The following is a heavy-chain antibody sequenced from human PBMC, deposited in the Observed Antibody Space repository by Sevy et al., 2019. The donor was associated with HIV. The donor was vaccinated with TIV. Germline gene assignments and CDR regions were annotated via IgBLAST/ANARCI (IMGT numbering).Heavy chain of an antibody. J-gene: IGHJ4*02. CDR2: IYHSGST. V-gene: IGHV4-38-2*02. CDR1: GYSISSGYY. Sequence: SETLSLTCTVSGYSISSGYYWGWIRQPPGKGLEWTGSIYHSGSTYYNPSLKSRVTISVDTSKNQFSLKLSSVTAADTAVYYCARVGVVITLYYFDYWGQGTLVTVSS. D-gene: IGHD3-3*01. CDR3: ARVGVVITLYYFDY.